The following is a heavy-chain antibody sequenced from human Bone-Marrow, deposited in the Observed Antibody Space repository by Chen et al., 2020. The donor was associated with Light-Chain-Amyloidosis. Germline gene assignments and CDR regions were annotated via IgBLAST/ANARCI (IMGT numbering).Heavy chain of an antibody. CDR1: GFTFSSYG. CDR2: RRYDGSNK. CDR3: AKGHDYGDYGEYYFDY. V-gene: IGHV3-30*02. J-gene: IGHJ4*02. D-gene: IGHD4-17*01. Sequence: QVQLVESGGGVVQPGGSLRLSCAASGFTFSSYGIHWVRQAPGKGLEWVAFRRYDGSNKYYADSVKGRFTISRDNSKNTLYLQMNSLRAEDTALYYCAKGHDYGDYGEYYFDYWGQGTLVTVSS.